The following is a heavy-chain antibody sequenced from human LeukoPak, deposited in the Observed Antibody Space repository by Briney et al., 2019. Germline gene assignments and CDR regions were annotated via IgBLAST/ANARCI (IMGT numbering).Heavy chain of an antibody. CDR2: IEPSDSYT. Sequence: GESLRISLKGFGYSFTSYWISWVRQMPGKGLGWMGRIEPSDSYTNYSPSFQGHVTISADKSISTAYLQWSSLKASDTAMYYCATLDTATLNAFDIWGQGTMVTVSS. D-gene: IGHD5-18*01. CDR1: GYSFTSYW. J-gene: IGHJ3*02. V-gene: IGHV5-10-1*01. CDR3: ATLDTATLNAFDI.